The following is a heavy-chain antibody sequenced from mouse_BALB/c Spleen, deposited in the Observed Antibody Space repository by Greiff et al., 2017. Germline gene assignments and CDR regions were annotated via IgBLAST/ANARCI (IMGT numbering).Heavy chain of an antibody. Sequence: VKLMESGGGLVQPGGSLKLSCAASGFTFSSYTMSWVRQTPEKRLEWVAYISNGGGSTYYPDTVKGRFTISRDNAKNTLYLQMSSLKSEDTAMYYCARIYYGYDGFAYWGQGTLVTVSA. CDR1: GFTFSSYT. D-gene: IGHD2-2*01. CDR3: ARIYYGYDGFAY. J-gene: IGHJ3*01. CDR2: ISNGGGST. V-gene: IGHV5-12-2*01.